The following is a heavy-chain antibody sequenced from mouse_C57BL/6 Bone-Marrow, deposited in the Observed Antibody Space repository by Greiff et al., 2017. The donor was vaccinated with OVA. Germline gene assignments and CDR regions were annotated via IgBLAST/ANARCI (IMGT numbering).Heavy chain of an antibody. CDR3: AAYYYGSRRYYYAMDY. V-gene: IGHV1-64*01. Sequence: VQLQQPGAELVKPGASVKLSCKASGYTFTSYWMHWVKQRPGQGLEWIGMIHPNSGSTNYNEKFKSKATLTVDKSSSTAYMQLSSLTSEDSAVYYCAAYYYGSRRYYYAMDYWGQGTSVTVSS. CDR2: IHPNSGST. D-gene: IGHD1-1*01. J-gene: IGHJ4*01. CDR1: GYTFTSYW.